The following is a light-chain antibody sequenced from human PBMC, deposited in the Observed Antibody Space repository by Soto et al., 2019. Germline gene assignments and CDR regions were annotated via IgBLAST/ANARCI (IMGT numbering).Light chain of an antibody. CDR2: GAS. CDR3: QRYGSSSLS. J-gene: IGKJ4*01. V-gene: IGKV3-20*01. Sequence: EIVLKQSPGTLYLSPGERATHFCRASQSLSSTYVAWYQQRPGQAPRLLIFGASNRATGIPDRFRGSGSGTDFTLTISRLEPGDFAVYYCQRYGSSSLSFGGGTKVDIK. CDR1: QSLSSTY.